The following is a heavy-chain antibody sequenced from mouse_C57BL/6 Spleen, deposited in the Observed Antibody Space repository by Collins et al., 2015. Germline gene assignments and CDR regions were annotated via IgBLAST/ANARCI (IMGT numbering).Heavy chain of an antibody. V-gene: IGHV1-9*01. CDR1: GNTFSNYW. Sequence: QVQLQQSGAELMKPGASVKISCKATGNTFSNYWIEWVKQRPGHGLEWIGEILPGSGSTNYNGKFKGKATFTADTSSNTAYMQLTSLTPEDSAVYYCASYGNYAMDYWGQGTSVTVSS. D-gene: IGHD2-1*01. CDR2: ILPGSGST. CDR3: ASYGNYAMDY. J-gene: IGHJ4*01.